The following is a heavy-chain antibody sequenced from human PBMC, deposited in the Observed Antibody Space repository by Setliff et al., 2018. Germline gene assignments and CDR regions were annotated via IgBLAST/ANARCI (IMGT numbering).Heavy chain of an antibody. CDR3: AEDETTVTTYLFDY. CDR2: ISGSGGST. V-gene: IGHV3-23*01. J-gene: IGHJ4*02. D-gene: IGHD4-17*01. Sequence: GESLKISCAASGFTFNSYAMSWVRQAPGKGLEWVSAISGSGGSTYHADSVKGRFTISRDNSKNTLYLQMNSLRAEDTAVYYCAEDETTVTTYLFDYWGQGTLVTVSS. CDR1: GFTFNSYA.